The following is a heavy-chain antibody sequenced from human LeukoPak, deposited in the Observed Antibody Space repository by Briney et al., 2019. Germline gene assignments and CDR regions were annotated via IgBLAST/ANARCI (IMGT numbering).Heavy chain of an antibody. Sequence: PSETLSLTCTVSGGSISSGDYYWSWIRQPPGKGLEWIGYIYYSGSTYYNPSLKSRVTISVDTSKNQFSLKLSSVTAADTAVYYCARDFHGYYYGSGSYYYFDYWGQGTLVTVSS. CDR3: ARDFHGYYYGSGSYYYFDY. CDR2: IYYSGST. V-gene: IGHV4-30-4*01. D-gene: IGHD3-10*01. J-gene: IGHJ4*02. CDR1: GGSISSGDYY.